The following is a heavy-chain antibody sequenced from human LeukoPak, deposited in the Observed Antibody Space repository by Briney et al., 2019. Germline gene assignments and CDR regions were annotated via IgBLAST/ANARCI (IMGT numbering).Heavy chain of an antibody. V-gene: IGHV1-2*02. Sequence: ASVKVSCKASGYTFTGYYMHWVRQAPGQGLEWMGWINPNSGGTNYAQKFQGRVTMTRDTSISTAYMELSRLRSDDTAVYYCARTLGRFGAETDREFDYWGQGTLVTVSS. CDR1: GYTFTGYY. J-gene: IGHJ4*02. D-gene: IGHD3-10*01. CDR2: INPNSGGT. CDR3: ARTLGRFGAETDREFDY.